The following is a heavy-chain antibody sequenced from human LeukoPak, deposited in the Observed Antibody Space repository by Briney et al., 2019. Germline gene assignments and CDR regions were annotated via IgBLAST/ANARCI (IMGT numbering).Heavy chain of an antibody. CDR1: GSTFTNYN. D-gene: IGHD2-21*02. CDR3: AKAPYWGGDCYSIAY. CDR2: ISYNGSNK. V-gene: IGHV3-30*18. J-gene: IGHJ4*02. Sequence: GGSLRLSCAASGSTFTNYNMDWVRQTPGKGLEWVADISYNGSNKYHADSVQGRFTLSRDHSKNKLYLQMNRLSAEDTAVYYCAKAPYWGGDCYSIAYWGQGTVVTVSS.